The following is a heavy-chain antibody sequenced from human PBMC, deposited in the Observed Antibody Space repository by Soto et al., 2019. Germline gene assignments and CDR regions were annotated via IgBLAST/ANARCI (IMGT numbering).Heavy chain of an antibody. V-gene: IGHV3-21*01. Sequence: EVQLVESGGGLVKPGGSLRLSCAASGFTFSTYSMNWVRQAPGKGLEWVSSISSGSNSIYYADSVKGRFTISRDNAKNSLYLQKNSLRAEDTAVYYCASYYYYGMDVWGQGTTVTVSS. J-gene: IGHJ6*02. CDR1: GFTFSTYS. CDR2: ISSGSNSI. CDR3: ASYYYYGMDV.